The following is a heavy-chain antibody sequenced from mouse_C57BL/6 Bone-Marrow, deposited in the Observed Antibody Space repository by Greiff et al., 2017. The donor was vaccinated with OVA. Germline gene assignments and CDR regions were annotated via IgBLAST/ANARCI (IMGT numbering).Heavy chain of an antibody. Sequence: QVHVKQPGTELVKPGASVKLSCKASGYTFTSYWMHWVKQRPGQGLEWIGNINPSNGGTNYNEKFKSKATLTVDKSSSTAYMQLSSLTSEDSAVYYCARSPRQLRLHYAMDYWGQGTSVTVSS. J-gene: IGHJ4*01. D-gene: IGHD3-2*02. CDR3: ARSPRQLRLHYAMDY. V-gene: IGHV1-53*01. CDR2: INPSNGGT. CDR1: GYTFTSYW.